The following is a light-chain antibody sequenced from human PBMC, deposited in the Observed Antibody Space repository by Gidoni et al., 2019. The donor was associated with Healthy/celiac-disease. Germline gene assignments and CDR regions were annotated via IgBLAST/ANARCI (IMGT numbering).Light chain of an antibody. CDR3: CSYAGSSTVV. J-gene: IGLJ2*01. CDR2: EGS. CDR1: SRDVGSYNL. Sequence: QSALTQPASESGSPGQSITISCTRTSRDVGSYNLVSWSQQHPGKAPKLMIYEGSKRPSGVSNRFAGSKSGNTASLTISGLQAEDEADYYCCSYAGSSTVVFGGGTKLTVL. V-gene: IGLV2-23*01.